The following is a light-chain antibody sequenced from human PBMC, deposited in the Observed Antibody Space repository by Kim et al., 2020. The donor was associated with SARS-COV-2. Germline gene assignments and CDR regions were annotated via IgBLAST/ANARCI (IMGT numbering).Light chain of an antibody. Sequence: EIVLTQSPATLSLSPGERATLSCRASQSIYRYLAWYQQKPGQAPRLLIYDASNRATGIPARFSGTGSGTDFTLTISSLEPEDFAVYYCQQPTNFTFGGGTKVDIK. CDR3: QQPTNFT. J-gene: IGKJ4*01. CDR2: DAS. CDR1: QSIYRY. V-gene: IGKV3-11*01.